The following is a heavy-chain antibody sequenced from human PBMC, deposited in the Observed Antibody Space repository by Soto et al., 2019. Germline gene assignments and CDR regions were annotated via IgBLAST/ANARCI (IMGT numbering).Heavy chain of an antibody. Sequence: QVQLVQSGAEVKKPGSSVKVSCKASGGTFSSYAISWVRQAPGQGLEWMGGIIPIFGTANYAQKFQGRVTITADESTSPASMELSSLRSEDTAVYYCARDSDVVETAIRYSQHWRQGTLLTVSS. V-gene: IGHV1-69*01. D-gene: IGHD2-21*02. J-gene: IGHJ1*01. CDR3: ARDSDVVETAIRYSQH. CDR1: GGTFSSYA. CDR2: IIPIFGTA.